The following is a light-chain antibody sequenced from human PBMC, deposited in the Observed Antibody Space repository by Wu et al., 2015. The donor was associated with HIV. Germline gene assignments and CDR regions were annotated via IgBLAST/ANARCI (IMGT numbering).Light chain of an antibody. CDR3: QQYNNWRIT. CDR2: RAS. J-gene: IGKJ5*01. Sequence: EILMTQSPATLSVSPGERATLSCRASQSVDSNLAWYQQKPGQAPRLLIYRASTRATGIPARFSGSESGTEFTLTISSLQSEDFAVYYCQQYNNWRITFGQGTRLEIK. CDR1: QSVDSN. V-gene: IGKV3-15*01.